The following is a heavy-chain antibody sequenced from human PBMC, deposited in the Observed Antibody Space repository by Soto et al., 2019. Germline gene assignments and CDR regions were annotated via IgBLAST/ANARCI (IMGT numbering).Heavy chain of an antibody. CDR3: AGGVVIIGYYYGMDV. J-gene: IGHJ6*02. V-gene: IGHV4-31*03. D-gene: IGHD3-3*01. CDR2: IYYSGST. CDR1: GGSISSGGYY. Sequence: NPSETLSLTCTVSGGSISSGGYYWSWIRQHPGKGLEWIGYIYYSGSTYYNPSLKSRVTISVDTSKNQFSLKLSSVTAADTAVYYCAGGVVIIGYYYGMDVWGQGTTVTVSS.